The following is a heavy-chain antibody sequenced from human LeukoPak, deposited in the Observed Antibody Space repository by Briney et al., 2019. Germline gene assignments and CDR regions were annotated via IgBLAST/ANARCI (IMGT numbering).Heavy chain of an antibody. Sequence: PGGSLRLSCAASGFTFSSYWMSWVRQAPGKGLEWVANIKQDGSEKYYVDSVKGRFTISRDNAKNSLFLQMNSLRAEDTAVYYCAREEDNTASTIFDYWGQGTLVTVSS. V-gene: IGHV3-7*01. CDR1: GFTFSSYW. J-gene: IGHJ4*02. D-gene: IGHD5-18*01. CDR2: IKQDGSEK. CDR3: AREEDNTASTIFDY.